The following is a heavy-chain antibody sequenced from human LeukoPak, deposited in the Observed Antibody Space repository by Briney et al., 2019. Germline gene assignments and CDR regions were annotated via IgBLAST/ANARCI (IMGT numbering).Heavy chain of an antibody. J-gene: IGHJ4*02. D-gene: IGHD6-19*01. V-gene: IGHV1-18*01. CDR3: ARERSGWPPDY. CDR2: ISAYNGNT. CDR1: GYTFISFG. Sequence: ASVKVSCKASGYTFISFGISWVRQAPGQGLEWMGWISAYNGNTDYAQKFQGRVTMTKDTSTSTVYMELRSLRSDDTAVYYCARERSGWPPDYWGQGTLVTVSS.